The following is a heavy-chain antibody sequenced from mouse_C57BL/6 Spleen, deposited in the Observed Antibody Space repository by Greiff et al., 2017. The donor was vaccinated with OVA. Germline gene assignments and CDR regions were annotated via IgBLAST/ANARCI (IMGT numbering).Heavy chain of an antibody. CDR1: GFTFSSYA. CDR3: ARGGYGSSYGFAY. D-gene: IGHD1-1*01. CDR2: ISDGGSYT. V-gene: IGHV5-4*03. Sequence: EVKVVESGGGLVKPGGSLKLSCAASGFTFSSYAMSWVRQTPEKRLEWVATISDGGSYTYYPDNVKGRFPISRDNAKNNLYLQMSHLKSEDTAMYYCARGGYGSSYGFAYWGQGTLVTVSA. J-gene: IGHJ3*01.